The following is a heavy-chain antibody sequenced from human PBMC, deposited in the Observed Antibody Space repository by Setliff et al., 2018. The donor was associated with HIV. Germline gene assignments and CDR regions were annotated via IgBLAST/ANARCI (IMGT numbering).Heavy chain of an antibody. CDR2: IYYSGST. CDR3: ARASTRIGYDSSGYPFDY. CDR1: DGSFSSDY. D-gene: IGHD3-22*01. J-gene: IGHJ4*02. Sequence: ETLSLTCTVSDGSFSSDYWTWIRQTPGKGLEWIGYIYYSGSTKYNPSLTSRVTISVDTSKNHFSLKLTSVTAADTAVYYCARASTRIGYDSSGYPFDYWGQGTLVTVSS. V-gene: IGHV4-59*01.